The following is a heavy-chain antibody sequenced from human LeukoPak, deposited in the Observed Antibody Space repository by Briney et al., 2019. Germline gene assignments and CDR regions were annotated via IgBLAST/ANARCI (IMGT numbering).Heavy chain of an antibody. CDR1: GEYISNYY. Sequence: PSETLSLTCTVSGEYISNYYWSWIRQAPGKGLEWIGYTFYSGDTKYNPFLKSRVTISVDSSRRQFSLRLSSVTAADTAMYYCARSGYGEYGYGLDVWGQGTTVTVSS. J-gene: IGHJ6*02. V-gene: IGHV4-59*08. CDR3: ARSGYGEYGYGLDV. CDR2: TFYSGDT. D-gene: IGHD4-17*01.